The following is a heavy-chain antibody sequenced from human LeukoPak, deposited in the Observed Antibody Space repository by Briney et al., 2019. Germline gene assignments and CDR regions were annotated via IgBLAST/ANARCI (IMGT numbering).Heavy chain of an antibody. D-gene: IGHD6-19*01. CDR2: ISGSGGST. CDR1: GLTFSSYA. Sequence: GGSLRLSCAASGLTFSSYAMSWVRQAPGKGLEWVSAISGSGGSTYYADSVKGRFTISRDNSKNTLYLQMNSLRAEDTAVYYCAKAEAWAVAGNFDYWGQGTLVTVSS. CDR3: AKAEAWAVAGNFDY. V-gene: IGHV3-23*01. J-gene: IGHJ4*02.